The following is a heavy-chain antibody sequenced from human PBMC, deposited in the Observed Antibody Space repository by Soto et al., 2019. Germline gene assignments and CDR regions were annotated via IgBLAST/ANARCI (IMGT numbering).Heavy chain of an antibody. CDR2: ISAYNGNT. D-gene: IGHD2-8*01. Sequence: ASVKVSCKASGYTFTSYGISWVRQAPGQGLEWMGWISAYNGNTNYAQKPQGRVTMTTDTSTSTAYMELRSLRSDDTAVYYCARDPRYIGLMVYAVDAFDIWGQGTMVTVSS. CDR3: ARDPRYIGLMVYAVDAFDI. J-gene: IGHJ3*02. V-gene: IGHV1-18*01. CDR1: GYTFTSYG.